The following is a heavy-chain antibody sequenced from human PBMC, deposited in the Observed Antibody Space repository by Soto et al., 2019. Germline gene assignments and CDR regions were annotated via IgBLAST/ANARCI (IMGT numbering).Heavy chain of an antibody. CDR3: AKKIRGGFWFGESDDAFDV. D-gene: IGHD3-10*01. CDR2: IIGSGGSS. CDR1: GFIFSSYA. Sequence: SLRLSCTASGFIFSSYAMCWVRQAPGKGPEWVSGIIGSGGSSYYAGSVKGRFTISRDNSKHTLYLQMNSLRAEDTAIYYCAKKIRGGFWFGESDDAFDVWGQGAKVTVSS. J-gene: IGHJ3*01. V-gene: IGHV3-23*01.